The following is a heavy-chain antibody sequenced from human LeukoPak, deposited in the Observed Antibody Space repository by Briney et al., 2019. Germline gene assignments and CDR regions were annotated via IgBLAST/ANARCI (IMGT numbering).Heavy chain of an antibody. CDR2: INPNSGGT. CDR1: GYTFTGYY. CDR3: ARVPAVAGTRMGRWFGNYFDY. J-gene: IGHJ4*02. Sequence: ASVKVSCKASGYTFTGYYMHWVRQAPGQGLEWMGWINPNSGGTNYAQKFQGRVTMTRDTSISTAYMELSRLRSDDTAVYYCARVPAVAGTRMGRWFGNYFDYWGQGTLVTVSS. D-gene: IGHD6-19*01. V-gene: IGHV1-2*02.